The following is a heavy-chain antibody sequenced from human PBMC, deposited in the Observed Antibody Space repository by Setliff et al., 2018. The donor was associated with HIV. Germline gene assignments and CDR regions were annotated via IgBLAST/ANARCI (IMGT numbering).Heavy chain of an antibody. CDR3: ARHGRLRGSYWGGGDY. J-gene: IGHJ4*02. Sequence: SETLSLTCTVSSGSISSSSYYWGWIRQPPGKGLEWIGSIYYSGSTYHNPSLKSRVTISVDTSKNQFSLKLTSVTAADTAVYYWARHGRLRGSYWGGGDYWGQGTLVTVSS. CDR2: IYYSGST. D-gene: IGHD1-26*01. V-gene: IGHV4-39*01. CDR1: SGSISSSSYY.